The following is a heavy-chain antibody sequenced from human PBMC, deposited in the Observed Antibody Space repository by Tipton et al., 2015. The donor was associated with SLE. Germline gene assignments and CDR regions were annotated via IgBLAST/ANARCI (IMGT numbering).Heavy chain of an antibody. CDR3: VRVGDFWSGYPFDY. D-gene: IGHD3-3*01. CDR2: IYYSGST. V-gene: IGHV4-31*03. Sequence: TLSLTCTVSGGSISSGGYYWSWVRQHPGKGLEWIGYIYYSGSTYYNPSLKSRVTISVDTSKNQFSLKLSSVTAADTAVYYCVRVGDFWSGYPFDYWGQGTLVTVAS. J-gene: IGHJ4*02. CDR1: GGSISSGGYY.